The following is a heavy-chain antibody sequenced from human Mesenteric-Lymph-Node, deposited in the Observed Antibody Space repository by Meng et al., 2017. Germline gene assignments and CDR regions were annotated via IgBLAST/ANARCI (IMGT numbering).Heavy chain of an antibody. V-gene: IGHV1-69*10. Sequence: QVQLVQSGAEVKKAGSSVKVSCKASGGKFTSFVFNWVRQAPGQGLEWMGGIIPILGTTNYAAKFRGRLTISADTSARTAYMELTSLNSDDTAVYYCARLDLGLAHWGQGTLVTVSS. CDR3: ARLDLGLAH. CDR2: IIPILGTT. CDR1: GGKFTSFV. J-gene: IGHJ4*02. D-gene: IGHD3-16*01.